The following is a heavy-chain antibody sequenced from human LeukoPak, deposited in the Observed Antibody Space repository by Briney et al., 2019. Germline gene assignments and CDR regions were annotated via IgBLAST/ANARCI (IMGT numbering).Heavy chain of an antibody. V-gene: IGHV4-34*01. CDR3: ARQGVVGYGDYETEDYYYGMDV. J-gene: IGHJ6*02. Sequence: SETLSLTCAVYGGSFSGYYWSWIRQPPGKGLEWIGEINHSGSTNYNPSLKSRVTISVDTSKNQFSLKLSSVTAADTAVYYCARQGVVGYGDYETEDYYYGMDVWGQGTTVTVSS. D-gene: IGHD4-17*01. CDR1: GGSFSGYY. CDR2: INHSGST.